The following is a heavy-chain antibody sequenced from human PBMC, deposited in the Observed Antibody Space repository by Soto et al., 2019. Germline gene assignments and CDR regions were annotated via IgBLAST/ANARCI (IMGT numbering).Heavy chain of an antibody. CDR3: ARARYCGGDCYSQFDY. J-gene: IGHJ4*02. CDR1: GGSVSSGIYY. D-gene: IGHD2-21*02. CDR2: IYYSGSN. V-gene: IGHV4-61*01. Sequence: SETLSLTCTVSGGSVSSGIYYWSWIRQPTGKGLEWIGYIYYSGSNNYNPSLKSRVNISVDTSKNQFALKLSTVTAADTAVYYCARARYCGGDCYSQFDYWGQGTLVTVSS.